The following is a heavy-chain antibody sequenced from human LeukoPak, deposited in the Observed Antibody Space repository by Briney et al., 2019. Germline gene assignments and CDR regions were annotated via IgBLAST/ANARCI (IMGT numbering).Heavy chain of an antibody. V-gene: IGHV3-30-3*01. CDR1: GFTFSSYS. CDR2: ISYDGDNK. CDR3: ARVPYDSGTYDY. Sequence: GGSLRLSCAASGFTFSSYSMHWVRQAPGEGLEWVAVISYDGDNKKYTDSVMGRFTISRDNSKSTLYLQMSSLRAEDTAVYYCARVPYDSGTYDYWGQGTLVTVSS. J-gene: IGHJ4*02. D-gene: IGHD3-16*01.